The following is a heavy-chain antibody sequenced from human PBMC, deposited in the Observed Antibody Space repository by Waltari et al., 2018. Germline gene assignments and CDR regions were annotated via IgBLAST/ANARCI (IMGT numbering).Heavy chain of an antibody. V-gene: IGHV4-39*07. Sequence: QLQLQESGPGLVKPSETLSLTCTVSGGSISSSSYYWGWIRQPPGKGLEWIGSICYSGCTYYNPSLKSRGTISVDTSKNQFSLKLSAVTAADTAVDYCARDRDYSINYWGQGTLVTVSS. CDR3: ARDRDYSINY. CDR1: GGSISSSSYY. CDR2: ICYSGCT. J-gene: IGHJ4*02. D-gene: IGHD4-4*01.